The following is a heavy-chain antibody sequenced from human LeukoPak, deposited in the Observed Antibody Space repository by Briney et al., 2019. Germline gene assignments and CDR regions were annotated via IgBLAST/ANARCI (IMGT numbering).Heavy chain of an antibody. V-gene: IGHV4-31*03. Sequence: SETLSLTCTVSGGSISSGGYFWSWIRQTPGKGLEWIGYIYHGGNTYYNPSLKSRVTISVDTSKNQFSLTRSAVTAADTAMYYCARVRYYGSGEEIDPWGQGTLVTVSS. CDR3: ARVRYYGSGEEIDP. CDR2: IYHGGNT. J-gene: IGHJ5*02. CDR1: GGSISSGGYF. D-gene: IGHD3-10*01.